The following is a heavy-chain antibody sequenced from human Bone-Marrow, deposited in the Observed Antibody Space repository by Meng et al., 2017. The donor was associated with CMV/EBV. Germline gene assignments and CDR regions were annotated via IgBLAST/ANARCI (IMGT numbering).Heavy chain of an antibody. J-gene: IGHJ6*02. V-gene: IGHV4-59*01. CDR3: ARGGSGSRYYYYGMDV. D-gene: IGHD3-10*01. Sequence: SETLSLTCTVSGGSISSYYWSWIRQPPGKGLEWIGYIYYSGSTNYNPSLKSRVTIPVDTSKNQFSLKLSSVTAADTAVYYCARGGSGSRYYYYGMDVWGQGTTVTVSS. CDR2: IYYSGST. CDR1: GGSISSYY.